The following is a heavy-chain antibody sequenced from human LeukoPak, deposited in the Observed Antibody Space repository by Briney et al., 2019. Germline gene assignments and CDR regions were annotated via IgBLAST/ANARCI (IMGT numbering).Heavy chain of an antibody. Sequence: SETLSLTCTVSGGSTSSSNFYWGWLRPPPGMGLEWFGGIHYSGNTYYNPSLKSRVTISIDTSKNQFSLKLSSVTAADTAVYYCARLGAGPTYYDFWSGYSSFYFDYWGQGTLVTVSS. CDR2: IHYSGNT. CDR1: GGSTSSSNFY. V-gene: IGHV4-39*01. D-gene: IGHD3-3*01. CDR3: ARLGAGPTYYDFWSGYSSFYFDY. J-gene: IGHJ4*02.